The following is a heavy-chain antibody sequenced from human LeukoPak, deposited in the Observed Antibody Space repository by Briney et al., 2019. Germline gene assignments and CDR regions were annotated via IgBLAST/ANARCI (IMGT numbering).Heavy chain of an antibody. CDR3: ARVRAVTLDY. D-gene: IGHD4-11*01. J-gene: IGHJ4*02. CDR2: IYHSGST. CDR1: GYSISSGYY. V-gene: IGHV4-38-2*02. Sequence: SETLSLTCTVSGYSISSGYYWGWIRQPPGKGLEWIGSIYHSGSTYYNPSLKSRVTISVDTSKNQLSLKLSSVTAADTAVYYCARVRAVTLDYWGQGTLVTVSS.